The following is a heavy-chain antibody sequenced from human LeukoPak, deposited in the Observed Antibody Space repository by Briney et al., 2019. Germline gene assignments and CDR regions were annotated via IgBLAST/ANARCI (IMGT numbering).Heavy chain of an antibody. D-gene: IGHD1-26*01. V-gene: IGHV3-33*06. Sequence: PGGSLRLSCAASGYIFRNYGMHWVRQAPGKGLEWLAVVNFDGRNKYYADSVKGRFTISRDDSKNTLYLQMNRLRPEDTGIYYCAKWEGNSEYYLDYWGQGTLVTVPS. J-gene: IGHJ4*02. CDR1: GYIFRNYG. CDR2: VNFDGRNK. CDR3: AKWEGNSEYYLDY.